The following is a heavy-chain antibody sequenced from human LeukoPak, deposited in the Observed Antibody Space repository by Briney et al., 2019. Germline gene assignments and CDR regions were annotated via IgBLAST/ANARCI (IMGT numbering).Heavy chain of an antibody. CDR2: IRYDGSNK. CDR3: AKEGRGYSSSSFFDY. D-gene: IGHD6-6*01. J-gene: IGHJ4*02. V-gene: IGHV3-30*02. Sequence: GGSLRLSCAASGFTFSSYGIHWVRQAPGKGLEWVAFIRYDGSNKYYADSVKGRFTISRDNSKNTLYLQMNSLRAEDTAVYYCAKEGRGYSSSSFFDYWGQGTLVTVSS. CDR1: GFTFSSYG.